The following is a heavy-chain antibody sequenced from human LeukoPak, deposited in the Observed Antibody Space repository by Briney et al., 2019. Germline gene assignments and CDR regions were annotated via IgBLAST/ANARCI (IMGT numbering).Heavy chain of an antibody. CDR3: ARDRPIAVAGDLFDY. V-gene: IGHV4-59*12. D-gene: IGHD6-19*01. CDR2: IYYSGST. CDR1: GDSISNYY. J-gene: IGHJ4*02. Sequence: PSETLSLTCTVSGDSISNYYWSWIRQPPGKGLEWIGFIYYSGSTNYNPSLRSRVTISVDTSKNQFSLKLSSVTAADTAVYYCARDRPIAVAGDLFDYWGQGTLVTVSS.